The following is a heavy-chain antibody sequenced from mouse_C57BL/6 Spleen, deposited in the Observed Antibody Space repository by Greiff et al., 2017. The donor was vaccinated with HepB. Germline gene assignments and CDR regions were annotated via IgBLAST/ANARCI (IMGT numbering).Heavy chain of an antibody. CDR3: ARGASLDY. D-gene: IGHD3-1*01. V-gene: IGHV1-69*01. J-gene: IGHJ2*01. Sequence: QVHVKQPGAELVMPGASVKLSCKASGYTFTSYWMHWVKQRPGQGLEWIGEIDPSDSYTNYNQKFKGKSTLTVDKSSSTAYMQLSSLTSEDSAVYYCARGASLDYWGQGTTLTVSS. CDR2: IDPSDSYT. CDR1: GYTFTSYW.